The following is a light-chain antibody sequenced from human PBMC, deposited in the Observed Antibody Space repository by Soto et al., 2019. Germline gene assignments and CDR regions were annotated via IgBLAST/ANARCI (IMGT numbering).Light chain of an antibody. V-gene: IGKV4-1*01. CDR2: WAS. Sequence: DIVMTQSTDSLAVSLGERDTINCKSSQTFFYTATNKNYLAWYQQKPGQPPKMLISWASTRESGVPDRFTGSGSGTDFTLTISNLQAEDVAVYYCQQYLSIPTFGQGTRLEIK. J-gene: IGKJ5*01. CDR3: QQYLSIPT. CDR1: QTFFYTATNKNY.